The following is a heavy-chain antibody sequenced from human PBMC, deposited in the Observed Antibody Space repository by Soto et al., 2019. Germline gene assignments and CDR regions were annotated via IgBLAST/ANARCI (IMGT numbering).Heavy chain of an antibody. Sequence: GGSLRLSCVASGFSFSPYDMNWARQAPGKGLEWVAGLTGSGDDTYYADSVKGRFTISRDNSKNTLYLQMNSLRAEDTAVYYCAKQTRGSPNCYFDCWGQGTLVTVSS. CDR3: AKQTRGSPNCYFDC. J-gene: IGHJ4*02. CDR1: GFSFSPYD. D-gene: IGHD1-1*01. CDR2: LTGSGDDT. V-gene: IGHV3-23*01.